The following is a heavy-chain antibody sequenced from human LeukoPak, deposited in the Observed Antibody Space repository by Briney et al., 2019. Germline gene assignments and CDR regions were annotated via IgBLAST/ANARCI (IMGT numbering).Heavy chain of an antibody. J-gene: IGHJ4*02. CDR1: GGSFSGYY. CDR3: ARGLNGYSHFDY. CDR2: INHSGST. Sequence: SETLSHTFAVNGGSFSGYYWSWIRQPPGKGRDWIGEINHSGSTNYNPSVKSRVTISVDTSKDQFSLKLSSVTAADTAVYYCARGLNGYSHFDYWGQGTLVTVSS. V-gene: IGHV4-34*01. D-gene: IGHD5-24*01.